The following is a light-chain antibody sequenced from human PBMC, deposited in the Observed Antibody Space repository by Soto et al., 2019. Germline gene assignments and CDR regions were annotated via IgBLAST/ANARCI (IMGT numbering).Light chain of an antibody. CDR3: PQYDSSPRT. CDR2: GAS. CDR1: QSGSSSF. J-gene: IGKJ2*01. Sequence: EIVLTQSPGTLSLSPGERATLSCRASQSGSSSFLAWYQQKPGQAPRLLIYGASSRATGIPDRFSGSGSGTDFTLTISRLEPEDFAVYYCPQYDSSPRTFGQGTKLEIK. V-gene: IGKV3-20*01.